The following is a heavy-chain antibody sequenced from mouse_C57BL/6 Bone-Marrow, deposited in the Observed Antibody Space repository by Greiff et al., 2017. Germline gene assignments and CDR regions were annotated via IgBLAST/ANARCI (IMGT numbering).Heavy chain of an antibody. CDR1: GFTFSDYG. D-gene: IGHD1-1*01. V-gene: IGHV5-17*01. CDR3: ARGGYGSHDY. J-gene: IGHJ2*01. CDR2: ISSGSSTI. Sequence: EVKLMESGGGLVKPGGSLKLSCAASGFTFSDYGMHWVRQAPEKGLEWVAYISSGSSTIYYADTVKGRFTISRDNAKNTLFLQMTSLRSEDTAMYYCARGGYGSHDYWGQGTTLTVSS.